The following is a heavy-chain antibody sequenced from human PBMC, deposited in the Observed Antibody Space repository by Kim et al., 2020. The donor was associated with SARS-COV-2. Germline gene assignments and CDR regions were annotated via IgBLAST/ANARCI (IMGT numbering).Heavy chain of an antibody. J-gene: IGHJ3*02. CDR1: GGSISSSSYY. V-gene: IGHV4-39*01. CDR2: IYYSGST. CDR3: ATWGATGAFDI. D-gene: IGHD1-26*01. Sequence: SETLSLTCSVSGGSISSSSYYWGWIRQPPGKGLEWIGSIYYSGSTYYNSSLKSRVTISVDTSKNQFSLKLSSVTAAETAVYYCATWGATGAFDIWGQGTMVTVSS.